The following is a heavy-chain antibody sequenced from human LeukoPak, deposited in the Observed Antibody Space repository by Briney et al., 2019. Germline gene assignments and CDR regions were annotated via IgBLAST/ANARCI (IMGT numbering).Heavy chain of an antibody. CDR1: GGSISSYY. Sequence: SETLSLTCTVSGGSISSYYWSWIRQPPGKGLEWIGYIYYSGSTNYNPSLKSRVTISVDTSKNQFSLKLSSVTAADTAVYYCARLVAGTGEYNFDHWGQGTLVTVSS. D-gene: IGHD6-19*01. J-gene: IGHJ4*02. V-gene: IGHV4-59*08. CDR2: IYYSGST. CDR3: ARLVAGTGEYNFDH.